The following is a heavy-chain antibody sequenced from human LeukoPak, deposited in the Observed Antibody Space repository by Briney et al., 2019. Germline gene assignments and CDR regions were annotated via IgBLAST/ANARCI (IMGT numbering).Heavy chain of an antibody. D-gene: IGHD2-8*01. CDR1: GFTFSSYA. Sequence: GGSLRLSCAASGFTFSSYAMSWVRQAPGKGLEWVSAISGGGGSTYCADSVKGRFTISRDNSKNTLYLQMNSLRAEDAAVYYCAKEGYCTNGVCSNFDYWGQGTLVTVSS. CDR3: AKEGYCTNGVCSNFDY. J-gene: IGHJ4*02. V-gene: IGHV3-23*01. CDR2: ISGGGGST.